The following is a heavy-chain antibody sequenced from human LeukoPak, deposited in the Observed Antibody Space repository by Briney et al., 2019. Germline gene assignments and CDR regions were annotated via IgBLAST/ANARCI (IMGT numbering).Heavy chain of an antibody. Sequence: ASVKVSCRASGYTFTSYAMHWVRQAPGQRLEWMGWINAGNGNTKYSQKFQGRVTITRDTSATTAYMELSSLRSEDTAVYYCASLPHYGSGSGGYWGQGTLVTVSS. CDR1: GYTFTSYA. D-gene: IGHD3-10*01. CDR3: ASLPHYGSGSGGY. J-gene: IGHJ4*02. CDR2: INAGNGNT. V-gene: IGHV1-3*01.